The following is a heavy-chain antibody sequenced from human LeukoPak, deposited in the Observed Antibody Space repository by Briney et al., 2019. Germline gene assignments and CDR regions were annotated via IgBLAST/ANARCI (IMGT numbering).Heavy chain of an antibody. D-gene: IGHD2-15*01. CDR1: GGSISSYY. J-gene: IGHJ5*02. Sequence: SETLSLTCTVSGGSISSYYWSWIRQPPGKGLEWIGYIYYSGSTNYNPSLKSRVTISVDTSKNQFSLKLNSVTAADTAVYYCARAAILPLFDPWGQGTLVTVSS. CDR3: ARAAILPLFDP. V-gene: IGHV4-59*01. CDR2: IYYSGST.